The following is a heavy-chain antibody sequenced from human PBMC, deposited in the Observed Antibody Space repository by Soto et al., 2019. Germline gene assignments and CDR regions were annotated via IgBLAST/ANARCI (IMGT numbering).Heavy chain of an antibody. J-gene: IGHJ5*02. CDR2: IYYSGST. D-gene: IGHD6-13*01. CDR1: GGSISSYY. Sequence: TSETLSLTCTVSGGSISSYYWSWIRQPPGKGLEWIGYIYYSGSTNYNPSLKSRVTISVDTSKNQFSLKLSSVTAADTAVYYCARAWTTVTTPGIAAAGTRFWFDPWGQGTLVTVSS. V-gene: IGHV4-59*01. CDR3: ARAWTTVTTPGIAAAGTRFWFDP.